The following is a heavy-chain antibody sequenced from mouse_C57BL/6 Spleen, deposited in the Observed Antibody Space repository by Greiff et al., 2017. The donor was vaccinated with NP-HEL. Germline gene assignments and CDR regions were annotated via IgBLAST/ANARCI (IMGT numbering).Heavy chain of an antibody. V-gene: IGHV1-80*01. CDR3: TKGSHNRYYFDY. J-gene: IGHJ2*01. CDR1: GYAFSSYW. Sequence: QVQLKESGAELVKPGASVKISCKASGYAFSSYWMNWVKQRPGKGLEWIGQIYPGDGDTNYNGKFKGKATLTADKSSSTAYMQLSSLTSEDSAVYFCTKGSHNRYYFDYWGQGTTLTVSS. CDR2: IYPGDGDT. D-gene: IGHD6-1*01.